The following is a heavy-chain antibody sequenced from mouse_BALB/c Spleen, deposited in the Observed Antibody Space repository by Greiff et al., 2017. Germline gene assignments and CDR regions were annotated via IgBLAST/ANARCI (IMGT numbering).Heavy chain of an antibody. V-gene: IGHV14-3*02. J-gene: IGHJ1*01. CDR3: VPNYCSSWDCYFDV. D-gene: IGHD1-1*01. CDR2: IDPANGNT. CDR1: GFNIKDTY. Sequence: EVKLMESGAELVKPGASVKLSCTASGFNIKDTYMHWVKQRPEQGLEWIGRIDPANGNTKYDPKFQGKATITADTSSNTAYLQLSSLTSEDTAVYYCVPNYCSSWDCYFDVWGAGTTVTVSS.